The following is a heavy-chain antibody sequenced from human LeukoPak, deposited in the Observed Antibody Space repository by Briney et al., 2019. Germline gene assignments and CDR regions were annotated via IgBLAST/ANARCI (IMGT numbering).Heavy chain of an antibody. V-gene: IGHV1-8*03. D-gene: IGHD4-11*01. CDR1: GYTFTSYD. CDR2: MNPNSGNT. CDR3: ARGERDDYSKNFDY. J-gene: IGHJ4*02. Sequence: ASVKVSCKASGYTFTSYDINWVRQATGQGLEWMGWMNPNSGNTGYAQKFQGRVTITRNTSISTAYMELSSLRSEDTAVYYCARGERDDYSKNFDYWGQGTLVTASS.